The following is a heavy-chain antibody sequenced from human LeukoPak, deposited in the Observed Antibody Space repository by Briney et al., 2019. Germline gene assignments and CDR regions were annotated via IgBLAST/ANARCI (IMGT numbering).Heavy chain of an antibody. CDR3: ATYGSGSHKGDY. CDR2: ISSSGSTI. CDR1: GYSISSGYY. V-gene: IGHV3-11*04. D-gene: IGHD3-10*01. Sequence: LSLTCTVSGYSISSGYYWGWIRQPPGKGLEWVSYISSSGSTIYYADSVKGRFTISRDNAKNSLYLQMNSLRAEDTAVYYCATYGSGSHKGDYWGQGTLVTVSS. J-gene: IGHJ4*02.